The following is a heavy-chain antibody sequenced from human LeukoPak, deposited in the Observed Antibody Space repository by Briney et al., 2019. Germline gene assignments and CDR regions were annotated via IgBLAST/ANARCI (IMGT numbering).Heavy chain of an antibody. Sequence: PSETLSLTCTVSGCSISSYYRSWIRQPPGKGLEWIGYIYYSGSTNYNPSLKSRVTISVDTSKNQFSLKLSSVTAADTAVYYCARGIAARPLDYWGQGTLVTVSS. CDR3: ARGIAARPLDY. CDR2: IYYSGST. V-gene: IGHV4-59*01. D-gene: IGHD6-6*01. CDR1: GCSISSYY. J-gene: IGHJ4*02.